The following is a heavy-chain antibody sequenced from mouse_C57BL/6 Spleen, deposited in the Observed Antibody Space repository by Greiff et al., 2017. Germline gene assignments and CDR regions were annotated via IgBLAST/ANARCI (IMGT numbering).Heavy chain of an antibody. CDR2: LYPGDGVT. CDR1: GYAFSSSW. D-gene: IGHD1-1*01. V-gene: IGHV1-82*01. J-gene: IGHJ4*01. Sequence: QVQLQQSGPELVKPGASVKISCKASGYAFSSSWMNWVKQRPGKGLEWIGRLYPGDGVTNYNGKFKGKATLTADKSSSTAYMQLSSLTSEDSAVYFCAREGLLRYYAMDYWGQGTSVTVAS. CDR3: AREGLLRYYAMDY.